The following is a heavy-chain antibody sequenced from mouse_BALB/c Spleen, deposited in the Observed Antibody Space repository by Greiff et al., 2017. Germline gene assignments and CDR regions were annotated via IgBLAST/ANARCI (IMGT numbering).Heavy chain of an antibody. Sequence: EVKLVESGGGLVQPGGSMKLSCVASGFTFSNYWMNWVRQSPEKGLEWVAEIRLKSNNYATNYAESVKGRFTISRDDSKSSVYLQMNNLRAEDTGIYYCTRDGYYGYWGQGTTLTVSS. CDR1: GFTFSNYW. D-gene: IGHD2-3*01. CDR3: TRDGYYGY. CDR2: IRLKSNNYAT. J-gene: IGHJ2*01. V-gene: IGHV6-6*02.